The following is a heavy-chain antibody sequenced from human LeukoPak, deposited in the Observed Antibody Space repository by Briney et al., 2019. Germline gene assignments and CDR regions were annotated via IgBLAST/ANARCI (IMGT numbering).Heavy chain of an antibody. D-gene: IGHD2-2*03. CDR3: AQGGYFAFDF. CDR2: INRSGRT. V-gene: IGHV3-23*01. Sequence: GGSLRLSCGAYGFTFSTYDMQWVRQAPGKGLEWVSGINRSGRTYYTDSVKGRFTISRDNSKSTLYLEMNSLRAEDTAVYYCAQGGYFAFDFWGQGTMVTVSS. J-gene: IGHJ3*01. CDR1: GFTFSTYD.